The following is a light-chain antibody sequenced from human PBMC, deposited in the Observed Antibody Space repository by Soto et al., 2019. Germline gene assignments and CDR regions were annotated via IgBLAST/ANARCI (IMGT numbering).Light chain of an antibody. Sequence: QPVLTQPASVSGSPGQTITISCTGTSSDVGGYNYVSWYQQLPGKAPKLMIYEVSKRPSGVSHRFSGSKSGNTASMTISGLQHDDEADYYCISYTRDSTFVFGTATKLTV. CDR3: ISYTRDSTFV. V-gene: IGLV2-14*01. CDR1: SSDVGGYNY. CDR2: EVS. J-gene: IGLJ1*01.